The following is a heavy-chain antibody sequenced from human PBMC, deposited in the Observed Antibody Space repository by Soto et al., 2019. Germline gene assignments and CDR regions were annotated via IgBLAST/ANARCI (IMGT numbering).Heavy chain of an antibody. CDR1: GGTFSSYS. CDR3: ARDPYSYGYNWFDP. CDR2: IIPIFGTA. D-gene: IGHD5-18*01. J-gene: IGHJ5*02. V-gene: IGHV1-69*13. Sequence: ASVKVSCKASGGTFSSYSISWVRQAPGQGLEWMGGIIPIFGTANYAQKFQGRVTITADESTSTAYMELSSLRSEDTAVYYCARDPYSYGYNWFDPWGQGTLVTVSS.